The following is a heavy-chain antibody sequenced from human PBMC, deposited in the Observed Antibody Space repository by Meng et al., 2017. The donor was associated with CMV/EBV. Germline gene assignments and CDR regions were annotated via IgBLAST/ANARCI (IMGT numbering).Heavy chain of an antibody. V-gene: IGHV4-38-2*02. CDR1: GYSISSGYY. D-gene: IGHD3-3*01. Sequence: GSLRLSCTVSGYSISSGYYWGWIRQPPGKGLEWIGSIYHSGSTYSNPSLKSRVTISVDTSKNQFSLKLSSVTAADTAVYYCARAFYDFWSGYSSFDPWGQGTLVTVSS. CDR3: ARAFYDFWSGYSSFDP. CDR2: IYHSGST. J-gene: IGHJ5*02.